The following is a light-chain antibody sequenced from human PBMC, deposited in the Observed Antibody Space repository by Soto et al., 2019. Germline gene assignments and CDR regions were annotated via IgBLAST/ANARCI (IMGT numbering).Light chain of an antibody. CDR1: SGYSNYA. V-gene: IGLV4-69*01. J-gene: IGLJ2*01. CDR3: QTWGTGIYVV. Sequence: QSVLTQSPSASASLGASVKLTCTLSSGYSNYAIAWHQQQPEKGPRYLMKLNNDGSHSKGDGIPDRFSGSSSGAERYLTISSLQSEDEDDYYCQTWGTGIYVVFGGGTKVTVL. CDR2: LNNDGSH.